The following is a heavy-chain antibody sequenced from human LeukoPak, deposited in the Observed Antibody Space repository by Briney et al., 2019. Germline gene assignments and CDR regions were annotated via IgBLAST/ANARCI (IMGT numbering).Heavy chain of an antibody. J-gene: IGHJ6*02. CDR2: ISSSGSTI. Sequence: PGGSLRLSCAASGFTFSDYYMSWIRQAPGKGLEWVSYISSSGSTIYYADSVKGRFTISRDNAKNSLYLQMNSLRAEDTAVYYCARDKTAVKNYYYGMDVWGQGTTVTVSS. CDR3: ARDKTAVKNYYYGMDV. D-gene: IGHD6-19*01. CDR1: GFTFSDYY. V-gene: IGHV3-11*01.